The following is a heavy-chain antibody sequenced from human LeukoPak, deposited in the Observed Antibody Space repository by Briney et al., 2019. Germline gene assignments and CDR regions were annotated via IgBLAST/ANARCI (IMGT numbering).Heavy chain of an antibody. J-gene: IGHJ4*02. V-gene: IGHV1-18*01. CDR1: GYTFTSYG. CDR2: ISAYNGNT. CDR3: ARDYDFWSGYYASFDY. D-gene: IGHD3-3*01. Sequence: ASVKVSCKASGYTFTSYGISWVRQAPGQGLEWMGWISAYNGNTNYAQKLQGRVTMTTDTSTSTAYIELRSLRSDDTAVYYCARDYDFWSGYYASFDYWGQGTLVTVSS.